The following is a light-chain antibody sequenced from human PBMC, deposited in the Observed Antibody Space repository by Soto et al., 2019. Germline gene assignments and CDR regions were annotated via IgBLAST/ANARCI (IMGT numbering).Light chain of an antibody. CDR1: QNVWTY. CDR2: GAS. J-gene: IGKJ2*02. V-gene: IGKV1-39*01. CDR3: QQAFYIPRT. Sequence: DLKMTQSPSSLSASVGDRVTITCRASQNVWTYLNWYQQRPGKAPRLLLYGASDLEDGVPARFSGSGSGTDFSLTISSLQPEDFATYFCQQAFYIPRTFGQGTKVDIK.